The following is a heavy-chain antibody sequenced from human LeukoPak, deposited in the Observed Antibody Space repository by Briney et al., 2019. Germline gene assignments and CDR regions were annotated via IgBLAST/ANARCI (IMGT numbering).Heavy chain of an antibody. V-gene: IGHV3-30*04. CDR1: GFTFRSYA. CDR3: ARSIPYYSDNSGYYLPEY. J-gene: IGHJ4*02. CDR2: ISSDGSYK. Sequence: PGGSLRLSCAASGFTFRSYAIHWVRQAPGQGLEWVTIISSDGSYKNYADSVKGRFTISRDNSKNTLYLQMNSLRPEDTAVYYCARSIPYYSDNSGYYLPEYWGQGTLVTVSS. D-gene: IGHD3-22*01.